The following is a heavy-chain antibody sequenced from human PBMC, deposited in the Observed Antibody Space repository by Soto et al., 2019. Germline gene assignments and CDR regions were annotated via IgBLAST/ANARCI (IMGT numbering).Heavy chain of an antibody. V-gene: IGHV1-69*13. J-gene: IGHJ4*02. D-gene: IGHD6-19*01. CDR1: GGTFSSYA. CDR2: IIPIFGTA. CDR3: ASSVAVAGFDY. Sequence: ASVKVSCKASGGTFSSYAISWVRQAPGQGLEWMGGIIPIFGTANYAQKFQGRVTITADESTSTAYMELSSLRSEDTAVYYCASSVAVAGFDYWGQGTLVTVSS.